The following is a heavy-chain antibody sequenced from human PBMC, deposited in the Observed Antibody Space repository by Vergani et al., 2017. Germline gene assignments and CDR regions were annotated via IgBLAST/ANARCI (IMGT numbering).Heavy chain of an antibody. CDR3: ASWGGYSYGFLDAFDI. Sequence: QVQLQQWGAGLLKPSETLSLTCAVYGGSFSGYYWSWTRQPPGKGLEWIGEINHSGSTNYNPSLKSRVTISVDTSKNQFSLKLSSVTAADTAVYYCASWGGYSYGFLDAFDIWGQGTMVTVSS. V-gene: IGHV4-34*01. CDR2: INHSGST. CDR1: GGSFSGYY. D-gene: IGHD5-18*01. J-gene: IGHJ3*02.